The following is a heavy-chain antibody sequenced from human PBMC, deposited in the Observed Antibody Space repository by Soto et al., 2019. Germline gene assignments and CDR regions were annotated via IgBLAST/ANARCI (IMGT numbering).Heavy chain of an antibody. D-gene: IGHD6-19*01. CDR1: GFTFSSYG. J-gene: IGHJ4*02. V-gene: IGHV3-30*18. CDR3: AKDLLAVAGSYYLDY. CDR2: ISYDGSNK. Sequence: QVQLVESGGGVVQPGRSLRLSCAASGFTFSSYGMHWVRQAPGKGLEWVAVISYDGSNKYYADSVKGRFTISRDNSKNPLYLQMNSLRAEDTAVYYCAKDLLAVAGSYYLDYWGQGTLVTVSS.